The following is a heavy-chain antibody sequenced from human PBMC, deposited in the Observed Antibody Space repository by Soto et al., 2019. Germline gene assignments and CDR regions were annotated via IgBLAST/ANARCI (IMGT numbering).Heavy chain of an antibody. J-gene: IGHJ5*02. CDR1: GFTFSSYG. CDR2: ISYDGSNK. CDR3: ARDGGRYYYDSSGYYGAWFDP. V-gene: IGHV3-30*03. Sequence: QVQLVESGGGVVQPGRSLRLSCAASGFTFSSYGMHWVRQAPGKGLEWVAVISYDGSNKYYADSVKGRFTISRDNSKNTLYLQMNSLRAEDTAVYYCARDGGRYYYDSSGYYGAWFDPWGQGTLVTVSS. D-gene: IGHD3-22*01.